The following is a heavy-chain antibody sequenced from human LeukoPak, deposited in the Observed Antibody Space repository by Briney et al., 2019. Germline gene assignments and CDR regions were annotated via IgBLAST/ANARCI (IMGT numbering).Heavy chain of an antibody. CDR2: ISYDGSNK. Sequence: GGSLRLSCAASGFTFSYYAMHWVRQAPGKGLEWVAAISYDGSNKDYTDSVKGRFTISRDDSKNTLHLQMNSLKTEDTAVYYCARDLNGGWYSYYFDYWGQGTLVTVSS. V-gene: IGHV3-30-3*01. D-gene: IGHD6-19*01. CDR3: ARDLNGGWYSYYFDY. J-gene: IGHJ4*02. CDR1: GFTFSYYA.